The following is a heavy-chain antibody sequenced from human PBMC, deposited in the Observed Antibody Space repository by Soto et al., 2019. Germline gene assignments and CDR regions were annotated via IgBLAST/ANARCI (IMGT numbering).Heavy chain of an antibody. J-gene: IGHJ4*02. V-gene: IGHV4-31*03. D-gene: IGHD4-17*01. CDR2: IYHSGS. CDR3: ATTTTTTLYFDD. Sequence: QMQLQESGPGLVKPSQTLSLTCTVSGGSINSGGYYWSWIRQHPEKGLEWIGYIYHSGSYYNPSLKSRVSISVDTSKNQFSLKLSSVTAADTAVYYCATTTTTTLYFDDWGQGTLVTVSS. CDR1: GGSINSGGYY.